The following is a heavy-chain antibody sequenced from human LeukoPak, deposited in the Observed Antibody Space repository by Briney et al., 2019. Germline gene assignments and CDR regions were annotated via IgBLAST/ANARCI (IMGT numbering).Heavy chain of an antibody. CDR2: ISGSGGST. V-gene: IGHV3-23*01. CDR1: GFTFSSYA. J-gene: IGHJ5*02. Sequence: GGSLRLSCAASGFTFSSYAMSWVRQAPEMGLEWVSAISGSGGSTYYADSVKGRFTISRDNSKNTLYLQMNSLRAEDTAVYYCAKIGGRGFDPWGQGTLVTVSS. CDR3: AKIGGRGFDP. D-gene: IGHD1-14*01.